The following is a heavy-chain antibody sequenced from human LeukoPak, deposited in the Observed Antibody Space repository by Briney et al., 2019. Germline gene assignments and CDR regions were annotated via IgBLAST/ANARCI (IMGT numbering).Heavy chain of an antibody. V-gene: IGHV1-46*01. J-gene: IGHJ6*03. D-gene: IGHD6-6*01. CDR1: GYTFTTYY. CDR3: ARGSSSPRGSRRYYYYYYMDV. Sequence: ASVKVSCKASGYTFTTYYMHCVRQAPGQGLEWMGIINPSGGSTSYAQKFQGRVTMTRDTSTTTVYMELSNLRSEDTAVYYCARGSSSPRGSRRYYYYYYMDVWGKGTTVAVSS. CDR2: INPSGGST.